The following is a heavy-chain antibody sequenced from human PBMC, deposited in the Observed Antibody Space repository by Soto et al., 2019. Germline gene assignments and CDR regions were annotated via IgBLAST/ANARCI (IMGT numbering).Heavy chain of an antibody. J-gene: IGHJ4*02. CDR1: GFTFSSYA. CDR2: ISYDGSNK. CDR3: ARGGGYSYGVFDY. Sequence: GGSLRLSCAASGFTFSSYAMHWVRQAPGKGLEWVAVISYDGSNKYYADSVKGRFTISRDNSKNTLYLEMNSLRAEDTAVYYCARGGGYSYGVFDYWGQGTLVTVSS. V-gene: IGHV3-30-3*01. D-gene: IGHD5-18*01.